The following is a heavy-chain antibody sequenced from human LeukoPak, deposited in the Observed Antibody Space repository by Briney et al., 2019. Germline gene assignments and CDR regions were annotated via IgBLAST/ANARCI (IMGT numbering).Heavy chain of an antibody. Sequence: GGSLRLSCAASGFTLSSYSMNWVRQAPGKGLEWVSSISRSSAYIYYADSVKGRFTISRDNAKNSLYLQMNSLRAEDTAVYYCARGTVGYSYVYNYWGQGTLVTVSS. CDR2: ISRSSAYI. D-gene: IGHD5-18*01. J-gene: IGHJ4*02. V-gene: IGHV3-21*01. CDR1: GFTLSSYS. CDR3: ARGTVGYSYVYNY.